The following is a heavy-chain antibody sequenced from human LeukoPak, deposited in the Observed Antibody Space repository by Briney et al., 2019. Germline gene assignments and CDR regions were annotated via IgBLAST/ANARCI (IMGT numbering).Heavy chain of an antibody. CDR3: AKDPLASRYCSSTNCYTNWFDP. CDR2: ISGSGGST. J-gene: IGHJ5*02. Sequence: GSLRLSCAASGFTFSSYAMSWVRQAPGKGLEWVSAISGSGGSTYYADSVKGRFTISRDNSKNTLYLQMNSLRAEDTAVYYCAKDPLASRYCSSTNCYTNWFDPWGQGTLVTVSS. CDR1: GFTFSSYA. D-gene: IGHD2-2*02. V-gene: IGHV3-23*01.